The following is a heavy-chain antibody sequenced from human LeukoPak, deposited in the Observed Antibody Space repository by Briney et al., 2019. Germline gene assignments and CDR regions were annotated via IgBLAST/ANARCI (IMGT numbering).Heavy chain of an antibody. Sequence: PSETLSLTCAVYGGSFSGYYWSWIRQPPGKGLEWLGEINHSGSTNYNPSLKSRVTISVDTSKNQSSLKLSSVTAADTAVYYCARAFYGSGSYRLLKFDYWGQGTLVTVSS. J-gene: IGHJ4*02. V-gene: IGHV4-34*01. D-gene: IGHD3-10*01. CDR1: GGSFSGYY. CDR3: ARAFYGSGSYRLLKFDY. CDR2: INHSGST.